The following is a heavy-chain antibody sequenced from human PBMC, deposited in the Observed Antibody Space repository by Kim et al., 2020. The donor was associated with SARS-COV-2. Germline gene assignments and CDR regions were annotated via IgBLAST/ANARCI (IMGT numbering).Heavy chain of an antibody. CDR1: GFTFSSYA. CDR2: ISYDGSNK. Sequence: GGSLRLSCAASGFTFSSYAMHWVRQAPGKGLEWVAVISYDGSNKYYADSVKGRFTISRDNSKNTLYLQMNSLRAEDTAVYYCARDYRVDIVATIRGGGYYFDYWGQGTLVTVSS. D-gene: IGHD5-12*01. J-gene: IGHJ4*02. V-gene: IGHV3-30*04. CDR3: ARDYRVDIVATIRGGGYYFDY.